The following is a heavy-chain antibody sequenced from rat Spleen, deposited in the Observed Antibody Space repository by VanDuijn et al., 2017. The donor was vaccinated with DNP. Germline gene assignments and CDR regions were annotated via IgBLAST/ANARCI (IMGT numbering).Heavy chain of an antibody. CDR2: IYTGNGRT. D-gene: IGHD1-11*01. J-gene: IGHJ3*01. V-gene: IGHV1-43*01. CDR1: GYTFTSYY. Sequence: QVQLQQSGAELAKPGSSVKISCKASGYTFTSYYIGWVKQTTGQGLEYIGYIYTGNGRTSYNEKFEGKATLTVDKSSSTAFIQLSSLTPDDSAVYYCVTGVQGGYEDWFAYWGQGTLVTVSS. CDR3: VTGVQGGYEDWFAY.